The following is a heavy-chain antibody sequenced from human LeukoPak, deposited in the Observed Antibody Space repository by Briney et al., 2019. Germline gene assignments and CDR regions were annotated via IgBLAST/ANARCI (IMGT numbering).Heavy chain of an antibody. D-gene: IGHD3-3*01. J-gene: IGHJ6*04. V-gene: IGHV3-23*01. CDR3: AKDPAKSVRFLELGDV. Sequence: GGSLRLSCAASGFTFSSYAMSWVRQAPGKGLEWVSAISGSGGSTYYADSVKGRFTISRDNSKNTLYLQMNSLRAEDTAVYYRAKDPAKSVRFLELGDVWGKGTTVTVSS. CDR1: GFTFSSYA. CDR2: ISGSGGST.